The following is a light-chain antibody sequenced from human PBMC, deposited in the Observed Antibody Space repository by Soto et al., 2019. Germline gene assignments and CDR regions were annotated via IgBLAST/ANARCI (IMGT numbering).Light chain of an antibody. J-gene: IGKJ4*01. Sequence: EVVMTQSPATLSVYPGDKVSLSCRANQTISNTLAWYQQKPGQAPRLLIYAASTRATGVSARFSGSGSGTEFTLTISSLQSEDFTIYYCQYYNNWLATFGGGTKVDIK. CDR1: QTISNT. V-gene: IGKV3-15*01. CDR2: AAS. CDR3: QYYNNWLAT.